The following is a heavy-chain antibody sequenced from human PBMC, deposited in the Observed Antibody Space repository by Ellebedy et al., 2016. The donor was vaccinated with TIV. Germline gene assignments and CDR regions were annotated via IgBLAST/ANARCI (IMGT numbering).Heavy chain of an antibody. J-gene: IGHJ3*01. CDR3: AKGGTSGFDGFDF. V-gene: IGHV3-23*01. CDR1: GFTVSSNY. D-gene: IGHD6-19*01. Sequence: PGGSLRLSCAASGFTVSSNYMSWVRQAPGKGLEWVSAISGRGDSTYYADSVKGRFTISRDNSKNTLSLQMNSLRVEDTAVYYCAKGGTSGFDGFDFWGQGTMVTVSS. CDR2: ISGRGDST.